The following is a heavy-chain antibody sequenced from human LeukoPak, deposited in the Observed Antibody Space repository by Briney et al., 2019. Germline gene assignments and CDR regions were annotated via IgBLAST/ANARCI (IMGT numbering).Heavy chain of an antibody. J-gene: IGHJ5*02. V-gene: IGHV1-3*01. CDR3: ASQILNWFDP. Sequence: GASVTVSFKASGYTFTTYALHWVRQAPGQRLEWMGWINAGNGDTKYSQKFQGRVTITRDTSASTAYMELSSLRSEDTAVYYCASQILNWFDPWGQGTLVAVSS. D-gene: IGHD2/OR15-2a*01. CDR2: INAGNGDT. CDR1: GYTFTTYA.